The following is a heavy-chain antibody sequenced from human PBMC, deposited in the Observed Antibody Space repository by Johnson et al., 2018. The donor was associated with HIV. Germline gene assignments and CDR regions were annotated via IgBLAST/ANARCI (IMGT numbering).Heavy chain of an antibody. CDR3: ARACRDGYTCDVFDI. CDR2: IFSGGYT. D-gene: IGHD5-24*01. Sequence: VQLVESGGGLVQPGGSLRLSCGASGMTVSSYYMSWVRQAPGKGLEWVSVIFSGGYTYYGDSVRGRFSISRDNSKNTLYLQMKSLRADDTAVYYCARACRDGYTCDVFDIWGQGTMVTVSS. V-gene: IGHV3-66*01. CDR1: GMTVSSYY. J-gene: IGHJ3*02.